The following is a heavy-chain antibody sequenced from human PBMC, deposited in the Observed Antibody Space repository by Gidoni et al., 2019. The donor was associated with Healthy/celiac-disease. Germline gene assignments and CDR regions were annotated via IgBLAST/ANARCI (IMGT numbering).Heavy chain of an antibody. D-gene: IGHD2-2*01. J-gene: IGHJ6*02. V-gene: IGHV1-2*02. CDR1: GYTFTGYY. CDR2: INPKSGGT. Sequence: QVQLVQSGAAVKKPGASVKVSCKASGYTFTGYYMHWVRQAPGQGLEWMGWINPKSGGTNYAQKFQGRVTMTRDTSISTAYMELSRLRSDDTAVYYCARDGPQGRYCSSTSCYKLDYYYGMDVWGQGTTVTVSS. CDR3: ARDGPQGRYCSSTSCYKLDYYYGMDV.